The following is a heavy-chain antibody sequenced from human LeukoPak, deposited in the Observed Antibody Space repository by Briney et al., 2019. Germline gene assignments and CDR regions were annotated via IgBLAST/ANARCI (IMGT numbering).Heavy chain of an antibody. V-gene: IGHV3-23*01. CDR2: ISGSGGST. D-gene: IGHD3-22*01. CDR1: GFTFSGYA. Sequence: PGGSLRLSCAASGFTFSGYAMSWVRQAPGKGLEWVSAISGSGGSTYYADSVKGRFTISRDNAKNSLYLQMNSLRAEDTALYYCARELTYYYDSSGYSPGAFDIWGQGTMVTVSS. CDR3: ARELTYYYDSSGYSPGAFDI. J-gene: IGHJ3*02.